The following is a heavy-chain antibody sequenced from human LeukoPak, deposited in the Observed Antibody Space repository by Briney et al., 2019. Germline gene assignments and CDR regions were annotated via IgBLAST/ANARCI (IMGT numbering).Heavy chain of an antibody. V-gene: IGHV6-1*01. CDR2: TYYRSKWYN. CDR1: GDSVSSNSAA. D-gene: IGHD2-2*01. Sequence: SQTLSLTCAISGDSVSSNSAAWNWIRQSPSRGLEWLGRTYYRSKWYNDYAVSVKSRITINPDTSKNQFSLQLNSVTLEDTAVYYCARDRVVYGYYYYYMDVWGKGTTVTISS. CDR3: ARDRVVYGYYYYYMDV. J-gene: IGHJ6*03.